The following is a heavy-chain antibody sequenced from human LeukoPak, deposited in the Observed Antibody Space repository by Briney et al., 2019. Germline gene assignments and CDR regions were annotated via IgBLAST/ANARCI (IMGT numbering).Heavy chain of an antibody. Sequence: GGSLRLSCAASGFTFSSYAMSWVRQAPGKGLEWVSAISGSGGSSYYADSVKGRFTISRDNSKNTLYLQMNSLRAEDTAVYYCAKSEYSSRGTDDYWGQGTLVTVSS. J-gene: IGHJ4*02. CDR1: GFTFSSYA. CDR2: ISGSGGSS. CDR3: AKSEYSSRGTDDY. D-gene: IGHD6-6*01. V-gene: IGHV3-23*01.